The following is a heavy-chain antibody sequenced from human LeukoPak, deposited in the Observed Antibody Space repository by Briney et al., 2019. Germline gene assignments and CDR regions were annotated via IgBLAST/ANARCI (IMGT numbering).Heavy chain of an antibody. CDR3: ARAAAGNFDY. V-gene: IGHV3-21*01. D-gene: IGHD6-13*01. Sequence: GESLRLSCAASGFTFSSYSMNWVRQAPGKGLEWVSSISSSSSYIYYADSVKGRFTISRDNAKNPLYLQMNSLRAEDTAVYYCARAAAGNFDYWGQGTLVTVSS. CDR1: GFTFSSYS. J-gene: IGHJ4*02. CDR2: ISSSSSYI.